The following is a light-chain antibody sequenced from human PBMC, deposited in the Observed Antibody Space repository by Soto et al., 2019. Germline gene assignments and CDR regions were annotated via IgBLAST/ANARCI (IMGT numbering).Light chain of an antibody. CDR3: CSYAGSSTYV. V-gene: IGLV2-23*01. Sequence: QSALTQPASVSGSPGQSITISCTGTRSDVGSYNLVSWYQQHPGKAPKLMIYEGSKRPSGVSNRWSGSKSGNTPSLTISGLQAEDDADYYCCSYAGSSTYVFGTGTKLTFL. J-gene: IGLJ1*01. CDR2: EGS. CDR1: RSDVGSYNL.